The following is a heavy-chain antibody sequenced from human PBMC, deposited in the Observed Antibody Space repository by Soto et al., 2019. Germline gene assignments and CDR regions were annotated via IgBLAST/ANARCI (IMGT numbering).Heavy chain of an antibody. J-gene: IGHJ6*02. CDR2: IWYDGRKT. Sequence: QVQLVESGGGVIQPGRSLRLSCAASGFTFSSYGMHWVRQAPGKGLEWVAVIWYDGRKTYYADSVKGRFTISRDIPKDTLYLQMNSLRGEDTAVYYCARVAVWFGDYYHYGMDVWGQGTTVTVSS. CDR1: GFTFSSYG. CDR3: ARVAVWFGDYYHYGMDV. V-gene: IGHV3-33*01. D-gene: IGHD3-10*01.